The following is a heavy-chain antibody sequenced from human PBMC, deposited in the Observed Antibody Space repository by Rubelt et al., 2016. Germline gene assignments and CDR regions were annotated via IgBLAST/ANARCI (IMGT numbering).Heavy chain of an antibody. V-gene: IGHV4-39*01. CDR1: GDSISSSDDY. D-gene: IGHD1-7*01. CDR3: ARLLRESGTTVGFDS. J-gene: IGHJ4*02. CDR2: TYHSGPT. Sequence: QLQLQESGPGLVKPSETLSLTCTVSGDSISSSDDYWAWIRQPPGKGLEWIGSTYHSGPTFYNPALKGRVTITVATSKNQSSLKLNSVTAADTAVYYCARLLRESGTTVGFDSWGQGTLVTVSS.